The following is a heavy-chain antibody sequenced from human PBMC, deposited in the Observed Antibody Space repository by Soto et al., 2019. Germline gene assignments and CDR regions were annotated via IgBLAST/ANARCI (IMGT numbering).Heavy chain of an antibody. J-gene: IGHJ4*02. Sequence: QVQLVESGGGVVQPGRSLRLSCAASGFTFSSYGMHWVRQAPGKGLEWVAVIWYDGSTKYYADSVKGRFTISRDNSKNTLYLQMNSLRAEDTVVYCCASGVTAMPHWGQGTLVTVSS. CDR1: GFTFSSYG. CDR3: ASGVTAMPH. D-gene: IGHD2-2*01. V-gene: IGHV3-33*01. CDR2: IWYDGSTK.